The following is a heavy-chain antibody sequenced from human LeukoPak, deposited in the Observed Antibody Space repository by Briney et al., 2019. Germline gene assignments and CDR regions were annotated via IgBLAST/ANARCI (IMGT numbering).Heavy chain of an antibody. CDR3: ARASVTYYYYYYMDV. Sequence: PSETLSLTCTVSGGSITIYWTWMRQPPGKGLEWIGYIHYSGSTNYNPSLKSRVTISVDTSKNQFSLKLSSVTAADTAVYYCARASVTYYYYYYMDVWGKGTTVSVSS. V-gene: IGHV4-59*01. CDR2: IHYSGST. CDR1: GGSITIY. D-gene: IGHD4-11*01. J-gene: IGHJ6*03.